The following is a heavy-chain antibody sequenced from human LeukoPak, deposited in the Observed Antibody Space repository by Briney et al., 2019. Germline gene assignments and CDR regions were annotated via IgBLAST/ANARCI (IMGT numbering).Heavy chain of an antibody. D-gene: IGHD2-15*01. CDR1: GFTFSSYW. J-gene: IGHJ6*02. CDR3: ARYGRCSGGSCSPYYYYGMDV. CDR2: IKQDGSEE. V-gene: IGHV3-7*01. Sequence: GGSLRLSCAASGFTFSSYWMSWVRQAPGKGLEWVANIKQDGSEEYYVDSVKGRFTISRDNAKNSLYLQMNSLRAEDTAVYYCARYGRCSGGSCSPYYYYGMDVWGQGTTVTVSS.